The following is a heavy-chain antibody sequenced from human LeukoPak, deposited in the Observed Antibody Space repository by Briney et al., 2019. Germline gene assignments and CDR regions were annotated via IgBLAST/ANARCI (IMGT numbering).Heavy chain of an antibody. D-gene: IGHD2-2*01. CDR2: INPNSGGT. V-gene: IGHV1-2*02. CDR3: ARGGWTLGYCSSSSCLAWFDP. J-gene: IGHJ5*02. CDR1: RYTFTDYY. Sequence: ASVKVSCKASRYTFTDYYMHWVRQAPGQELECMGWINPNSGGTNYAQKFQGRVTMTRDTSISTAYMELSRLRSDDTAVYYCARGGWTLGYCSSSSCLAWFDPWGQGTLVTVSS.